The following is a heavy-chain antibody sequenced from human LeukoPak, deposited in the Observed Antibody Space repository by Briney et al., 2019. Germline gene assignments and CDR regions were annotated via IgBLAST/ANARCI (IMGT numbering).Heavy chain of an antibody. D-gene: IGHD3-3*01. V-gene: IGHV4-59*01. CDR1: GGSISSYY. Sequence: PSETLSLTCTVSGGSISSYYWSWIRQPPGKGLEWIGYIYYSGSTNYNPSPKSRVTISVDTSKNQFSLKLSSVTAADTAVYYCASLRFLEWLFGEWGQGTLVTVSS. CDR2: IYYSGST. J-gene: IGHJ4*02. CDR3: ASLRFLEWLFGE.